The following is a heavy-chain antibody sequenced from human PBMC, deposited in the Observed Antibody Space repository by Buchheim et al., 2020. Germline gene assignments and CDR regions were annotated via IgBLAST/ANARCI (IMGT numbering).Heavy chain of an antibody. CDR1: GFTFNIYA. J-gene: IGHJ4*02. CDR2: ISGGGGNT. Sequence: EVQLLESGGGLVQPGGSLRLSCVASGFTFNIYAMTWVRQAPGKGLEWVSAISGGGGNTYYADSLQGRFTISRDNSKNTLYLQMNSLRAEDTAVYYCAKYCISTSCSAREFDYWGQGTL. V-gene: IGHV3-23*01. CDR3: AKYCISTSCSAREFDY. D-gene: IGHD2-2*01.